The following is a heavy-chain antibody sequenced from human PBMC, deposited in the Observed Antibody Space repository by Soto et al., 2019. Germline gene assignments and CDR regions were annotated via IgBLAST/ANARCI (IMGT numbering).Heavy chain of an antibody. D-gene: IGHD2-15*01. V-gene: IGHV3-30*03. Sequence: QVQLVESGGGVVQPGRSLRLSCAASGFTFSSYGMHWVRQAPGKGMEWVAVISYDGSNKYYADSVKGRFTISRDNSKNTLYLQLNSLRDEDTAVYYCATDGGYCSGGSCYSPCDYWGQGTLVTVSS. CDR3: ATDGGYCSGGSCYSPCDY. CDR1: GFTFSSYG. J-gene: IGHJ4*02. CDR2: ISYDGSNK.